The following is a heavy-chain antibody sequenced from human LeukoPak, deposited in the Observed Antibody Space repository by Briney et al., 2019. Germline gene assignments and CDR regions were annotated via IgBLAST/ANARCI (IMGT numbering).Heavy chain of an antibody. CDR1: GFTFSNYA. Sequence: GGSLRLSCAASGFTFSNYAMRWVRQAPGKGLEWVSGISGSGDSTYYADSVKGRFTISRDNSKNTLYLQMNSLRAEDTAVYYCARRLDYDILTGYSPYAFDIWGQGTMVTVSS. V-gene: IGHV3-23*01. CDR3: ARRLDYDILTGYSPYAFDI. D-gene: IGHD3-9*01. J-gene: IGHJ3*02. CDR2: ISGSGDST.